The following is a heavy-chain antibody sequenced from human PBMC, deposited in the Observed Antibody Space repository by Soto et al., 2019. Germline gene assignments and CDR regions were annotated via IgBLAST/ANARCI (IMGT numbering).Heavy chain of an antibody. CDR3: ARVASFGVVPNWFDP. CDR1: GGSISSGGYY. V-gene: IGHV4-31*03. CDR2: IYYSGST. Sequence: PSEILSLTCTVSGGSISSGGYYWSWIRQHLGKGLEWIGYIYYSGSTYYNPSLKSRVTISVDTSKNQFSLKLSSVTAADTAVYYCARVASFGVVPNWFDPWGQGTLVTVSS. D-gene: IGHD3-3*01. J-gene: IGHJ5*02.